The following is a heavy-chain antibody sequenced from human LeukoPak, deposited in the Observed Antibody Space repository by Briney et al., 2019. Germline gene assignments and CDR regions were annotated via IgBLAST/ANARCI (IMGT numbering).Heavy chain of an antibody. Sequence: GRSLRLSCAASGFTFSSYGMHWVRQAQGKGLEWVAVISYDGSNKYYADSVKGRFTISRDNSKNTLYLQMNSLRAEDTAVYYCAKDLWGSGSYYYYYGMDVWGQGTTVTVSS. D-gene: IGHD3-10*01. J-gene: IGHJ6*02. CDR2: ISYDGSNK. CDR1: GFTFSSYG. CDR3: AKDLWGSGSYYYYYGMDV. V-gene: IGHV3-30*18.